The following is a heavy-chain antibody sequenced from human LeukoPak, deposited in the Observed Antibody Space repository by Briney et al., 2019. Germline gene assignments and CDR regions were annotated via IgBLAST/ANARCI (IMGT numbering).Heavy chain of an antibody. D-gene: IGHD3-10*01. V-gene: IGHV4-59*01. Sequence: PSETLSLTCTVSGDSITSNYWSWIRQSPDKGLEWIGYISYSGSSYYNPSLKSRVIISLDTYKNQCSLRLSSVTAADTAVYYCARDLLWRNTYTYAFDSWGQGTLVTVSS. CDR1: GDSITSNY. J-gene: IGHJ5*01. CDR3: ARDLLWRNTYTYAFDS. CDR2: ISYSGSS.